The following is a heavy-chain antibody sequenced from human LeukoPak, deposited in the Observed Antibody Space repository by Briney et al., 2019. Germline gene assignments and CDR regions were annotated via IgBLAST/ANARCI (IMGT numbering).Heavy chain of an antibody. J-gene: IGHJ6*03. CDR2: ISAYNGNT. V-gene: IGHV1-18*01. Sequence: ASVKVSCKASGYTFTSYGISWVRQAPGQGLEWMGWISAYNGNTNYAQKLQGRVTMTTDTSTSTAYMELRSLRSDDTAVYYCARGVRAYSSGWYLGSYYYYYMDVWGKGTTVTISS. D-gene: IGHD6-19*01. CDR1: GYTFTSYG. CDR3: ARGVRAYSSGWYLGSYYYYYMDV.